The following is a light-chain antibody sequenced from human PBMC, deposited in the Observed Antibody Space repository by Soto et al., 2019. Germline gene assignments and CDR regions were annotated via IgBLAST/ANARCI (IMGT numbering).Light chain of an antibody. CDR3: MQALQTPQVT. V-gene: IGKV2-28*01. CDR1: QSLLHSNGYNY. J-gene: IGKJ4*01. CDR2: LGS. Sequence: DIVMTQSPLSLPVTPGEPASISCRSSQSLLHSNGYNYLDWYLQKPGQSPQLLIYLGSNRASGVPDRFSGSGSGTDFTLKISRVEAEAVGVYYCMQALQTPQVTFGGGTKVEIK.